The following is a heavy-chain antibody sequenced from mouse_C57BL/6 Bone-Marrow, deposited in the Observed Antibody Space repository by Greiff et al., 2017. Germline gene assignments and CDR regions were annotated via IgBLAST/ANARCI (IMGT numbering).Heavy chain of an antibody. CDR2: INPYNAGT. CDR3: ARFYGNP. Sequence: VQLKESGPELVKPGASVKMSCKASGYTFASYVMHWVKQKPGQGLELIGYINPYNAGTKYNEKFKGKATLTSDKSSSTAYMELSSLTSEDSAVYYCARFYGNPWGQGTLVTVSA. CDR1: GYTFASYV. V-gene: IGHV1-14*01. J-gene: IGHJ3*01. D-gene: IGHD2-1*01.